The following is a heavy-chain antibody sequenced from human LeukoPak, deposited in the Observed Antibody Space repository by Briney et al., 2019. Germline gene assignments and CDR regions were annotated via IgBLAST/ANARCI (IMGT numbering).Heavy chain of an antibody. D-gene: IGHD3-22*01. V-gene: IGHV1-69*01. CDR2: IIPILGTA. CDR3: ARAAKTMIVVVITDDAFDI. Sequence: SVTVSCTASVGTFSTYAISWMRQAPGQGREWRGGIIPILGTANYAQKFQGRVTITADESTSTAYMELSSLRSEDTAVYYCARAAKTMIVVVITDDAFDIWGQGTMVTVSS. CDR1: VGTFSTYA. J-gene: IGHJ3*02.